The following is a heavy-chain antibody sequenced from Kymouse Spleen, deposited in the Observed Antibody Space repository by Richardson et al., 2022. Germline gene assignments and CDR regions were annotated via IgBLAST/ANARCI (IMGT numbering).Heavy chain of an antibody. J-gene: IGHJ6*02. CDR3: ARDITMVRGVIYYYYGMDV. Sequence: QVQLVQSGAEVKKPGASVKVSCKASGYTFTSYAMHWVRQAPGQRLEWMGWINAGNGNTKYSQKFQGRVTITRDTSASTAYMELSSLRSEDTAVYYCARDITMVRGVIYYYYGMDVWGQGTTVTVSS. V-gene: IGHV1-3*01. CDR2: INAGNGNT. CDR1: GYTFTSYA. D-gene: IGHD3-10*01.